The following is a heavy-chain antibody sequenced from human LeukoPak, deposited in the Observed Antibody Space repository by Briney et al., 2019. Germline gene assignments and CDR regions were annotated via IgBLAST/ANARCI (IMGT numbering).Heavy chain of an antibody. D-gene: IGHD2-2*01. J-gene: IGHJ5*02. CDR3: ARDRYCSSTSCFFDP. V-gene: IGHV4-61*02. CDR1: GGSISSGSYY. CDR2: IYTSGST. Sequence: PSETLSLTCTVSGGSISSGSYYWSWIRQPAGKGLEWIGRIYTSGSTNYNPSLKSRVTISVDTSKNQFSLKLSSVTAADTAVYYCARDRYCSSTSCFFDPWGQGNLVTVSS.